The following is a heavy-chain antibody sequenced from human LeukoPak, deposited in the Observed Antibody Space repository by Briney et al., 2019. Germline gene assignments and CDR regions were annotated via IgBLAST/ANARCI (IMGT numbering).Heavy chain of an antibody. CDR3: ARGPLYCSGGSCYSAIDY. Sequence: ASVKASCKASGYTFTSYDINWVRQATGQGLEWMGWMNPNSGNTGYAQKFQGRVTMTRNTSISTAYMELSSLRAEDTAVYYCARGPLYCSGGSCYSAIDYWGQGTLVTVSS. CDR2: MNPNSGNT. D-gene: IGHD2-15*01. V-gene: IGHV1-8*01. J-gene: IGHJ4*02. CDR1: GYTFTSYD.